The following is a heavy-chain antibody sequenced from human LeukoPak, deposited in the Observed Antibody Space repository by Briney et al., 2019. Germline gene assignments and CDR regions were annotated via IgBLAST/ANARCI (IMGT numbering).Heavy chain of an antibody. Sequence: ASAKVSCKASGYTFTGYYMHWVRQAPGQGLEWMGWINPNSGGTNYAQKFQGRVTMTRDTSISTAYMELSRLRSDDTAVYYCARANYGSGSYYPKYYFDYWGQGTLVTVSS. D-gene: IGHD3-10*01. V-gene: IGHV1-2*02. CDR1: GYTFTGYY. CDR2: INPNSGGT. J-gene: IGHJ4*02. CDR3: ARANYGSGSYYPKYYFDY.